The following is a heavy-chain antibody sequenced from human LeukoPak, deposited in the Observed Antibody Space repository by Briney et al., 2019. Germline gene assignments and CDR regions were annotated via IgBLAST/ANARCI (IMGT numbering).Heavy chain of an antibody. CDR1: GGRSSRNRCN. Sequence: PSDTRSRTPTHSGGRSSRNRCNWGWMPHPPKKRLEWSGSIYYSGSTYYNPSIKSRVTISVVTSKNQFSLKLSCVTAADTAVYYCARGRFGELMAYWGQGTLVTV. CDR2: IYYSGST. J-gene: IGHJ4*02. D-gene: IGHD3-10*01. V-gene: IGHV4-39*07. CDR3: ARGRFGELMAY.